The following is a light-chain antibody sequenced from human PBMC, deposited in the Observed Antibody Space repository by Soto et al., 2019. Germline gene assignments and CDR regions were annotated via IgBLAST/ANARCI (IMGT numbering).Light chain of an antibody. CDR2: DVS. Sequence: EIVLTQSPGTLSLSPGERATLSCRASQSVSSAYLAWYQQKPGRAPRLLIYDVSSRATGIPDRFSGSGSGTDFTLTVSRLEPEDFAVYYCQQYGSSPETFGQGTKVEIK. V-gene: IGKV3-20*01. CDR3: QQYGSSPET. J-gene: IGKJ1*01. CDR1: QSVSSAY.